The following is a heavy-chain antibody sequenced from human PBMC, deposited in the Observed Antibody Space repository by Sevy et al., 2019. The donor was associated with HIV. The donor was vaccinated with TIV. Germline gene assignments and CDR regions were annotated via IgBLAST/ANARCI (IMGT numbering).Heavy chain of an antibody. J-gene: IGHJ5*02. Sequence: SETLSLTCSVSGDSISSYGHFLGWIRQPPGKGLEWIGDISYSGATNYHPSLRSRVTISVDTSKNQFYLKLTSVTAADTAVYYCAKIFDHWGQGTLVTVSS. CDR1: GDSISSYGHF. CDR2: ISYSGAT. CDR3: AKIFDH. V-gene: IGHV4-39*01.